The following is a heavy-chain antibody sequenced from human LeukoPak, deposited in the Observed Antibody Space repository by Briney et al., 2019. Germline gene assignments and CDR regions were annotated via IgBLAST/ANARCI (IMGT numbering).Heavy chain of an antibody. Sequence: GGSLRLSCAASGFTFIDFTMHWVRQAPSKGLEWLAVISYDGNTQYYADSVDGRFTISRDNSKNTLYLQMDSLRGEDRAVYFCARDPAYGGSSGLHLDYWGRGTLVAVSS. D-gene: IGHD4/OR15-4a*01. J-gene: IGHJ4*02. CDR1: GFTFIDFT. V-gene: IGHV3-30*04. CDR2: ISYDGNTQ. CDR3: ARDPAYGGSSGLHLDY.